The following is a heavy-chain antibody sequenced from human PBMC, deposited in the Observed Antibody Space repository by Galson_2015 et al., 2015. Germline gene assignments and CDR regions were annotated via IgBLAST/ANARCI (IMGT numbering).Heavy chain of an antibody. CDR1: GGSFSGYY. CDR3: ARKEPYDYVWGSYRPLWWFDP. CDR2: INHSGST. J-gene: IGHJ5*02. Sequence: ETLSLTCAVYGGSFSGYYWSWIRQPPGKGLEWIGEINHSGSTNYNPSLKSRVTISVDTSKNQFSLKLSSVTAADTAVYYCARKEPYDYVWGSYRPLWWFDPWGQGTLVTVSS. V-gene: IGHV4-34*01. D-gene: IGHD3-16*02.